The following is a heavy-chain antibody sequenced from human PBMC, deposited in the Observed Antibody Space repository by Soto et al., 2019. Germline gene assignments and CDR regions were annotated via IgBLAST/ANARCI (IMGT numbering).Heavy chain of an antibody. V-gene: IGHV5-10-1*01. CDR1: GYTFSGHW. D-gene: IGHD2-2*01. Sequence: GESLKISCKTSGYTFSGHWISWVRQVPGKGLQWMGNIDPSDSYINYSPSFQGHVTISADKSISTAYLQWSSLQASDTAMYYCASPPKDCSTTSCYYYYGLDVWGQGTKVTVSS. CDR2: IDPSDSYI. J-gene: IGHJ6*02. CDR3: ASPPKDCSTTSCYYYYGLDV.